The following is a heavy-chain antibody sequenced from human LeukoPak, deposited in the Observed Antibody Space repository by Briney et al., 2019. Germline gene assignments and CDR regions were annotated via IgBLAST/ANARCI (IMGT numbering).Heavy chain of an antibody. V-gene: IGHV3-33*01. D-gene: IGHD3-10*01. Sequence: PGGSLRLSCAASGFSFSSYGMHWVRQAPGKGLEWVAVIWYDGSNKYYADSVKGRFTISRDNSKNTLYLQMNSLRAEDTAVYYCARDKFGYYGSGSVSSFDYWGQGTLVTVSS. J-gene: IGHJ4*02. CDR2: IWYDGSNK. CDR1: GFSFSSYG. CDR3: ARDKFGYYGSGSVSSFDY.